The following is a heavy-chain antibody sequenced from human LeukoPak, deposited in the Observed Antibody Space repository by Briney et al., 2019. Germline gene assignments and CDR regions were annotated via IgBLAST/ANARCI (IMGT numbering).Heavy chain of an antibody. V-gene: IGHV1-2*02. CDR2: INPSNGDT. Sequence: ASVKVSCKASGYTFSDYYIHWVRQAPGQGPEWMAWINPSNGDTNYAQKFQGRVTMTRDTSISTVYMELTRLISDDTAVYYCARVGSSGWYVHPTLDYWGQGTLVTVSS. D-gene: IGHD6-19*01. J-gene: IGHJ4*02. CDR3: ARVGSSGWYVHPTLDY. CDR1: GYTFSDYY.